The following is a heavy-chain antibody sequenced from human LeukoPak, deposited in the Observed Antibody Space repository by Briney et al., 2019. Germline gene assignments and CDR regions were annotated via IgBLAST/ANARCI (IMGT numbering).Heavy chain of an antibody. D-gene: IGHD6-19*01. CDR3: ASFLAGSHFDY. CDR2: IYCSGST. V-gene: IGHV4-59*08. CDR1: GGSISSYY. Sequence: PSETLSLTCTVSGGSISSYYWSWIRQPPGKGLEWSGYIYCSGSTNYNPSLKSRVTISVDTSKNQFSLKLSSVTAADTAVYYCASFLAGSHFDYWGQGTLVTVSS. J-gene: IGHJ4*02.